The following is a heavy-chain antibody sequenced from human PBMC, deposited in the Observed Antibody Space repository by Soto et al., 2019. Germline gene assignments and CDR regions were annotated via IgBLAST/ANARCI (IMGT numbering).Heavy chain of an antibody. D-gene: IGHD5-18*01. Sequence: PSETLSLTSAVSGGSISSGGYSWSWIRQPPGKGLEWIGYIYHSGSTYYNPSLKSRFTISRDNAKNSLYLQMNSLRAEDTALYYCAKGYSYGVLEPLGYWGQGTLVTVSS. CDR3: AKGYSYGVLEPLGY. V-gene: IGHV4-30-2*02. CDR2: IYHSGST. CDR1: GGSISSGGYS. J-gene: IGHJ4*02.